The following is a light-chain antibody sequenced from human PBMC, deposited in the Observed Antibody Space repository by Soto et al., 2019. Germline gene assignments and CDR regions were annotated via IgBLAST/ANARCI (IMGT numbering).Light chain of an antibody. Sequence: DIQMTQSPSTLSASVGDRVTITCWASQNIGSWLAWYQQKPGKAPNLLIYKASTLESGAPSRFSGSGSGTEFTLTISSLQPDDFETYYCHQYNTYSYTFGQGTKLEIK. J-gene: IGKJ2*01. V-gene: IGKV1-5*03. CDR2: KAS. CDR1: QNIGSW. CDR3: HQYNTYSYT.